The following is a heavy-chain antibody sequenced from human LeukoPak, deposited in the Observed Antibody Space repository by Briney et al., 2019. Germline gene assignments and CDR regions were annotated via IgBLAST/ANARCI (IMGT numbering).Heavy chain of an antibody. Sequence: GGSLRLSCAASGFAFSNYAMHWVRQAPGKGLEWVAVISDDGSNKYYGDSVRGRFTISRDNSKNTVYLQMNSLRAEDTAVYYCAKDRYSSGWYSDFDYWGQGTLVTVSS. J-gene: IGHJ4*02. V-gene: IGHV3-30*18. CDR3: AKDRYSSGWYSDFDY. D-gene: IGHD6-19*01. CDR2: ISDDGSNK. CDR1: GFAFSNYA.